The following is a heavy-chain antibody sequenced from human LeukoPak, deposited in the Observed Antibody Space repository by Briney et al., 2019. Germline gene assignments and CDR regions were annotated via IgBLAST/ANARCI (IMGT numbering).Heavy chain of an antibody. D-gene: IGHD2-21*02. V-gene: IGHV4-39*02. CDR3: ARNMTAITRLDVFDL. J-gene: IGHJ3*01. CDR1: GGSISSSIYY. CDR2: IYYSGST. Sequence: SETLSLTCTVSGGSISSSIYYWGWIRQPPGKGLEWIGSIYYSGSTSYNPSLKSRITISVDTSKNHFSLELRSVTAADTAIYYCARNMTAITRLDVFDLWGPGTMVTVSS.